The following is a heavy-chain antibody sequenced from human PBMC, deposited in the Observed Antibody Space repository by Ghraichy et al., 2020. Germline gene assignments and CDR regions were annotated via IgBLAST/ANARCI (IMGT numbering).Heavy chain of an antibody. CDR3: ARDAMVVARRKSKTPYFDY. J-gene: IGHJ4*02. CDR2: IWYDGSNK. V-gene: IGHV3-33*01. Sequence: GGSLRLSCAASGFTFSSYGMHWVRQAPGKGLEWVAVIWYDGSNKYYADSVKGRFTISRDNSKNTLYLQMNSLRAEDTAVYYCARDAMVVARRKSKTPYFDYWGQGTLVTVSS. CDR1: GFTFSSYG. D-gene: IGHD2-15*01.